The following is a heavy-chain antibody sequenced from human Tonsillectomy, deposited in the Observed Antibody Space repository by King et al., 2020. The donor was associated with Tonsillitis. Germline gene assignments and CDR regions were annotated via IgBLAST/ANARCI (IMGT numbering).Heavy chain of an antibody. V-gene: IGHV3-7*01. J-gene: IGHJ4*02. Sequence: VQLVESGGGLVQPGGSLRLSCEASGFIFSDFWMAWVRQAPGKGLEWVAELKEDAGRIHYVDSVRGRFTIYRENAKNILYLQMTGLSAEDTAVYYCAKLLRIGGVASSSYDSWGQXTLVTVS. CDR3: AKLLRIGGVASSSYDS. D-gene: IGHD2-8*02. CDR2: LKEDAGRI. CDR1: GFIFSDFW.